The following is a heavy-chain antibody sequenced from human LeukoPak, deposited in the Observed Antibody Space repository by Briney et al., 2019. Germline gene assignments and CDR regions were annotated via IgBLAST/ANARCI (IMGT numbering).Heavy chain of an antibody. CDR3: ATGRATLIVVDYFDY. CDR1: GYTLTELS. CDR2: FDSEDGER. J-gene: IGHJ4*02. D-gene: IGHD3-22*01. V-gene: IGHV1-24*01. Sequence: ASVTVSCKVSGYTLTELSIHWVRQAPGKGVEWMGGFDSEDGERIYAQKFQGRVTMTEHTSTDTAYMELSSLRSEDTAIYYCATGRATLIVVDYFDYWGQGTLVTVSS.